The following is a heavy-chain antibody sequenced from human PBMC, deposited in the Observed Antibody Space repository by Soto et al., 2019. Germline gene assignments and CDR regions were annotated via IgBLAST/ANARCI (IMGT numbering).Heavy chain of an antibody. D-gene: IGHD2-8*01. CDR1: GGSISSGDYY. Sequence: PSETLSLTCTVSGGSISSGDYYWSWIRQPPGKGLEWIGYIYYSGSTYYNPSLKSRVTISVDTSKNQFSLKLSSVTAADTAVYYCAREGMVYAPESWFDPWGQGTLVTLSS. J-gene: IGHJ5*02. V-gene: IGHV4-30-4*01. CDR2: IYYSGST. CDR3: AREGMVYAPESWFDP.